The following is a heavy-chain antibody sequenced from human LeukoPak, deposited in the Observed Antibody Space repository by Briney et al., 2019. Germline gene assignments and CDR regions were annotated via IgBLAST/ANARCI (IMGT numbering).Heavy chain of an antibody. CDR3: ARENVVPAAWFDY. CDR2: IIPIFGTA. D-gene: IGHD2-2*01. CDR1: GGTFISYA. J-gene: IGHJ4*02. Sequence: SVKVSCKASGGTFISYAISWVRQAPGQGLEWMGGIIPIFGTANYAQKFQGRVTITADESTSTAYMELSSLRSEDTAVYYCARENVVPAAWFDYWGQGTLVTVSS. V-gene: IGHV1-69*13.